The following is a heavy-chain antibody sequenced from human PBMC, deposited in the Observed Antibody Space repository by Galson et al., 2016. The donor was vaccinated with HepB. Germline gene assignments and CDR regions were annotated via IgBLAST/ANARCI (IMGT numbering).Heavy chain of an antibody. CDR3: AHGRVAAAGPGAFDI. CDR1: GFSLSTSGVG. J-gene: IGHJ3*02. CDR2: IYWDDDK. D-gene: IGHD6-13*01. V-gene: IGHV2-5*02. Sequence: PALVKPTQTLTLTCTFSGFSLSTSGVGVGWIRQPPGKALEWLALIYWDDDKRYSPSLKTRLIITKDTSKNQVVLTMTNMDPVDTATYYCAHGRVAAAGPGAFDIWGQGTMVTVSS.